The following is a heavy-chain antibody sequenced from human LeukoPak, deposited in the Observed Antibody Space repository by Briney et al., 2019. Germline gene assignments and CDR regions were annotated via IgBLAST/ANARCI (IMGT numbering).Heavy chain of an antibody. D-gene: IGHD6-19*01. V-gene: IGHV3-23*01. CDR2: ISGSGGST. Sequence: GGSLRLSCAASGFTFSSYAMSWVRQAPGKGLEWVSAISGSGGSTYYADSVKGRFTISRDNSKSTLYLQMNSLRAEDTAVYYCAKDRRAAGAIAVAGTNYFDYWGQGTLVTVSS. CDR1: GFTFSSYA. CDR3: AKDRRAAGAIAVAGTNYFDY. J-gene: IGHJ4*02.